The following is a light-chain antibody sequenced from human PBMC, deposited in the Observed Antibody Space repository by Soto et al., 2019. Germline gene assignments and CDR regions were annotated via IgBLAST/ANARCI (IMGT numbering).Light chain of an antibody. J-gene: IGKJ1*01. CDR2: GAS. CDR3: QQYGSSWT. V-gene: IGKV3-20*01. Sequence: EIVLTQSPGTLSLSTGERATLSCRASQSVSSSYLAWYQQKPGQAPRLLIYGASSRATGIPDRFSGSGSGTDFTLTISRLGPEDFAVYYCQQYGSSWTFGQGTKVDIK. CDR1: QSVSSSY.